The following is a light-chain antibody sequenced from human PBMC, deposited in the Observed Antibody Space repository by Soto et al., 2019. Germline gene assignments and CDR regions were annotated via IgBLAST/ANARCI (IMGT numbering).Light chain of an antibody. CDR1: SGHRSYA. J-gene: IGLJ1*01. CDR3: QTWGTGIHYV. CDR2: LNSDGSH. Sequence: QPVLTQSPSASASLGASVKLTCTLSSGHRSYAIAWHQQQPEKGPRYLMKLNSDGSHSKGDGIPDRFSGSSSGAERYLTISSLQSEDEADYYCQTWGTGIHYVFGTGTKLTVL. V-gene: IGLV4-69*01.